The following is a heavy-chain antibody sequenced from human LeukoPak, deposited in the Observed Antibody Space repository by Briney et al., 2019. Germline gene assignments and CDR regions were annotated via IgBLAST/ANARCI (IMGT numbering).Heavy chain of an antibody. Sequence: PSETLSLTCTVSGYSISSGYYGGGSRQRPGEGVEWIGSIYHSGSTYYTPSLKTRVTISVDPSKHQSSLKLSSVTAADTAVYYCAHPVNDAFDIWGQGTMVTVSS. V-gene: IGHV4-38-2*02. J-gene: IGHJ3*02. D-gene: IGHD4-11*01. CDR3: AHPVNDAFDI. CDR2: IYHSGST. CDR1: GYSISSGYY.